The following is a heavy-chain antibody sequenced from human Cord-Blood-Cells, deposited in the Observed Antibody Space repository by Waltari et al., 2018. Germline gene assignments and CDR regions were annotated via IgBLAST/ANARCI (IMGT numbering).Heavy chain of an antibody. D-gene: IGHD3-3*01. V-gene: IGHV1-2*02. Sequence: QVQLVQSGAEVKKRGASVKVSCKASGYTFTGYYMHWVRQAPGQGLEWIGWINPNSGGTNYAQKFQGRVTMTRDTSISTAYMELSRLRSDETAVYYCARNSITIFGVVPEEYGFDPLCQRSLVIVPS. CDR2: INPNSGGT. CDR3: ARNSITIFGVVPEEYGFDP. J-gene: IGHJ5*02. CDR1: GYTFTGYY.